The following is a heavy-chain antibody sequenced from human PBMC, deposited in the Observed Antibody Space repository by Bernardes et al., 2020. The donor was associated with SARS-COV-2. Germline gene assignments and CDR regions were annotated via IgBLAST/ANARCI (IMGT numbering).Heavy chain of an antibody. CDR3: ATVPKWLVLSRGSYGLDV. Sequence: ASVKVSCKVSGYTVTEVSVHWVRQAPGKGLEWMGGFDVEDGETIYAQRFRGRLTMTEDTSTDTAYMELSRLISEDTAEYFCATVPKWLVLSRGSYGLDVWGQGTTVTVSS. V-gene: IGHV1-24*01. CDR1: GYTVTEVS. CDR2: FDVEDGET. D-gene: IGHD6-19*01. J-gene: IGHJ6*02.